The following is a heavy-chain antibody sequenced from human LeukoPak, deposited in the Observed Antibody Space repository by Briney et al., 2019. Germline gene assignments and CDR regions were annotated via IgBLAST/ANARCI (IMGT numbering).Heavy chain of an antibody. Sequence: PSETLSLTCAVYGGSFSGYYWSWIRQPPGKGLEWIGEINHSGSTNYNPSLKSRVTISVDTSKNQFSLKLSSVTAADTAVYYCARAYCGGDCYAPHYFDYWGQGTLVTVSS. J-gene: IGHJ4*02. D-gene: IGHD2-21*02. V-gene: IGHV4-34*01. CDR2: INHSGST. CDR3: ARAYCGGDCYAPHYFDY. CDR1: GGSFSGYY.